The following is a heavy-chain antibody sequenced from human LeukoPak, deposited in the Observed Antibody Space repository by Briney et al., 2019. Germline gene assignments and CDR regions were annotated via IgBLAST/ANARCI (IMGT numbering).Heavy chain of an antibody. V-gene: IGHV3-53*01. CDR3: ARDCPYYDSSGYYADAFDI. CDR2: IYSGGST. D-gene: IGHD3-22*01. CDR1: GFTVSSNY. J-gene: IGHJ3*02. Sequence: GGSLRLSCAASGFTVSSNYMSWVRQAPGKGLEWVSVIYSGGSTYYADSVKGRFTISRDNSKNTLYLQMNSLRAEDTAVYYCARDCPYYDSSGYYADAFDIWGQGTMVTVSS.